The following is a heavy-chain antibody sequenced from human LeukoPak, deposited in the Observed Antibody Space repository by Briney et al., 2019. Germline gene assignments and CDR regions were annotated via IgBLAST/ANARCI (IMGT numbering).Heavy chain of an antibody. CDR2: ISGSGGST. CDR1: GFTFSSYA. CDR3: AKTYRDDNRIDY. J-gene: IGHJ4*02. V-gene: IGHV3-23*01. D-gene: IGHD1-1*01. Sequence: PGESLRLSCAASGFTFSSYAMSWVRQSPGKGLEWVSAISGSGGSTYYADSVKGRFTISRDNSKNTLYLQMNSLRAEDTAVYYCAKTYRDDNRIDYWGQGTLVTVSS.